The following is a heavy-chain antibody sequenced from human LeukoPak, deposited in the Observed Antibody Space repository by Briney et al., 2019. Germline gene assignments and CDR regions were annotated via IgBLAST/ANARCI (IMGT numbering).Heavy chain of an antibody. CDR1: GFTFSSYS. D-gene: IGHD5-18*01. CDR3: ARAGRIQLWLRWEYYFDY. J-gene: IGHJ4*02. V-gene: IGHV3-21*01. CDR2: ISSSSSYI. Sequence: PGGSLRLSCAASGFTFSSYSMTWVRQAPGKGLEWVSSISSSSSYIYYTDSVKGRFTISRDNAKNSLYLQMNSLRAEDTAVYYCARAGRIQLWLRWEYYFDYWGQGTLVTVSS.